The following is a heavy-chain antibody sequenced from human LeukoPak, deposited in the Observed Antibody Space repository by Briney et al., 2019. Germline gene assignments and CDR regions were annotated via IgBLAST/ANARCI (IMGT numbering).Heavy chain of an antibody. CDR2: INHSGST. Sequence: PSETLSLTCAVYGGSFSGYYWSWIRQPPGKGLEWIGEINHSGSTNYNPSLKSRVTISVDTSQNQFPLKLSSVTAADTAVYYCATRGRKYYYYYGMDVWGQGTTVTVSS. CDR1: GGSFSGYY. D-gene: IGHD5-12*01. CDR3: ATRGRKYYYYYGMDV. J-gene: IGHJ6*02. V-gene: IGHV4-34*01.